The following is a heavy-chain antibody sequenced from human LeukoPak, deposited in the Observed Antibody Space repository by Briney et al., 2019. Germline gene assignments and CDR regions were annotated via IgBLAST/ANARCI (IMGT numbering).Heavy chain of an antibody. J-gene: IGHJ4*02. Sequence: PGGSLRLSCAASGFTFSSYSMNWVRQAPGKGLEWVSSISSSSSYIYYADSVKGRFTISRDNAKNSLYLQMNSLRAEDTAVYYCARGPLWSGYSPGYWGQGTLVTVSS. CDR3: ARGPLWSGYSPGY. V-gene: IGHV3-21*01. CDR2: ISSSSSYI. CDR1: GFTFSSYS. D-gene: IGHD3-3*01.